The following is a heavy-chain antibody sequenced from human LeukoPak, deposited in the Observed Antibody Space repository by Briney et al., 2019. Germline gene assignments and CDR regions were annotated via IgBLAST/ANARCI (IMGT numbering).Heavy chain of an antibody. D-gene: IGHD3-10*01. V-gene: IGHV3-23*01. Sequence: GGSLRLSCAASGFTFRSYGMTWVRQAPGKGLEWVSAISGSGDSTYYADSVKGRFTISRDNSRNTLYLQMNSLRAEDTAVYYCARGRAELLNDYWGHGTLVTVSS. CDR2: ISGSGDST. CDR3: ARGRAELLNDY. J-gene: IGHJ4*01. CDR1: GFTFRSYG.